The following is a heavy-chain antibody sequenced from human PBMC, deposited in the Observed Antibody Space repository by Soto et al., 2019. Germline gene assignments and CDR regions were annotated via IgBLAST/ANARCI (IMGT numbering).Heavy chain of an antibody. V-gene: IGHV1-69*01. CDR2: IIPIFGTA. Sequence: QVQLVQSGAEGKKPGSSVTVSCKASGGTFSSYAISWVRQAPGHGLEWMGGIIPIFGTANYAQKFQRRVTITADEATGTAYMELSSLRSEDTAVYYCARCSGPMYYDSSGYSSFDYWGQGTLVTVSS. J-gene: IGHJ4*02. CDR1: GGTFSSYA. CDR3: ARCSGPMYYDSSGYSSFDY. D-gene: IGHD3-22*01.